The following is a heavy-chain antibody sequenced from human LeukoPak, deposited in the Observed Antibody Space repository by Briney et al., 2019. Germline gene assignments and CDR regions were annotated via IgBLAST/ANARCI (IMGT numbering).Heavy chain of an antibody. J-gene: IGHJ4*02. CDR3: ARDRGPGVGATGYYFHY. V-gene: IGHV4-4*07. CDR1: GGSISSYY. Sequence: SETLSLTCTVSGGSISSYYWSWIRQPAGKGLEWIGRIYTSGSTSYNPSLKSRVTMSVDTSKNQFSLKLSSVTAADTAVYYCARDRGPGVGATGYYFHYWGQGTLVTVSS. CDR2: IYTSGST. D-gene: IGHD1-26*01.